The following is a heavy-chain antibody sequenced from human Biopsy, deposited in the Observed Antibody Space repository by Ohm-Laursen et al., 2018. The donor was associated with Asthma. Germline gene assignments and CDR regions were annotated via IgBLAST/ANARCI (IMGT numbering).Heavy chain of an antibody. J-gene: IGHJ4*02. CDR1: GFTFSSYG. CDR3: ARDPAGYYYFDY. CDR2: IWYDGSNK. V-gene: IGHV3-33*01. D-gene: IGHD3-22*01. Sequence: SLRLSCAASGFTFSSYGMHWVRQAPGKGLEWVAVIWYDGSNKYYADSVKGRFTISRDNSKNTLYLQMNSLRAEDTAVHYCARDPAGYYYFDYWGQGTLVTVSS.